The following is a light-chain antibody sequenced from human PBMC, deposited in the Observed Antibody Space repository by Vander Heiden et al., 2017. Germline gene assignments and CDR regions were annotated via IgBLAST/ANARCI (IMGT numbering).Light chain of an antibody. V-gene: IGKV3-20*01. CDR2: GAS. Sequence: EIVLTQSPGTLSLSPGERAPPSCKASQSVSSSYLAWYQQRPGQAPRRLSDGASSRATGIPDRFIGSGSGTDFTLTIGRLEPEDFAVYYCQQYGSSPPHTFGQGTKLEIK. CDR3: QQYGSSPPHT. CDR1: QSVSSSY. J-gene: IGKJ2*01.